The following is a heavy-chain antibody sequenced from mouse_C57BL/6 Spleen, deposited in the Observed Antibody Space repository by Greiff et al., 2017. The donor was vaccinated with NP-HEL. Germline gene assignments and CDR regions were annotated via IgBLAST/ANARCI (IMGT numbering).Heavy chain of an antibody. CDR2: IRSKSNNYAT. Sequence: EVKLVESGGGLVQPKGSLKLSCAASGFSFNTYAMNWVRQAPGKGLEWVARIRSKSNNYATYYADSVKDRFTISRDDSESMLYLQMNNLKTEDTAMYYCVRHGDGSFYYAMDYWGQGTSVTVSS. D-gene: IGHD1-1*01. CDR1: GFSFNTYA. V-gene: IGHV10-1*01. J-gene: IGHJ4*01. CDR3: VRHGDGSFYYAMDY.